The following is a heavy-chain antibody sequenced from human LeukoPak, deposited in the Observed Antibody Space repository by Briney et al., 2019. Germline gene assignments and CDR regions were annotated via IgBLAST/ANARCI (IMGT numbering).Heavy chain of an antibody. CDR2: MSHDGSNE. CDR1: GFTFSFYA. V-gene: IGHV3-30*01. Sequence: GRSLRLSCAASGFTFSFYAMHWVRQAPGKGLDWVAVMSHDGSNEYYADSVKGRFTISRDNSKNTLFLQMNSLRAGDTAVYYCARDRGQYYGSGSYYVNWGQGTLVTVSS. D-gene: IGHD3-10*01. J-gene: IGHJ4*02. CDR3: ARDRGQYYGSGSYYVN.